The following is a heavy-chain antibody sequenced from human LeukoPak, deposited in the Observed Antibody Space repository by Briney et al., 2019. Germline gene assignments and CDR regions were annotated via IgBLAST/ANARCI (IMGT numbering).Heavy chain of an antibody. Sequence: GSLRLSCAASGFTFSSYAMHWVRQAPGKGLEYVSAISSNGGSTYYANSVKGRFTISRDNSKNTLYLQMGSLRAEDMAVYYCARPNYYGSGSPPAYGGQGTLVTVSS. CDR1: GFTFSSYA. D-gene: IGHD3-10*01. J-gene: IGHJ4*02. CDR3: ARPNYYGSGSPPAY. V-gene: IGHV3-64*01. CDR2: ISSNGGST.